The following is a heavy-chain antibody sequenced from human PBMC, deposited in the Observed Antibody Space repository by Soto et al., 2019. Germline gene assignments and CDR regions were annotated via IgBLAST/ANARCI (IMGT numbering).Heavy chain of an antibody. D-gene: IGHD6-19*01. V-gene: IGHV1-2*02. CDR2: FNPNSGDT. Sequence: ASVKVSCKASGYIFTAYSMHWVRQAPGQGLEWVGWFNPNSGDTIYAQKFQGRVTLTGDTSISTAYMEPYSLTSDDTAVYYCTREASAVISLDYRGQGTLVTVYS. CDR3: TREASAVISLDY. CDR1: GYIFTAYS. J-gene: IGHJ4*02.